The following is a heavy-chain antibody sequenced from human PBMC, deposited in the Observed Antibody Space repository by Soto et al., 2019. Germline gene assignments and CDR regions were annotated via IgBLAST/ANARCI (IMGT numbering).Heavy chain of an antibody. D-gene: IGHD1-26*01. J-gene: IGHJ4*02. CDR2: ISSSSSYI. CDR1: GFTFSSYS. Sequence: EVQLVESGGGLVKPGGSLRLSCAASGFTFSSYSMNWVRQAPGKGLEWVSSISSSSSYIYYADSVKGRFTISRDNAKNSLYLQMNSLRAEDTAVYYCARGGKWELPSDYWGQGTLVTVSS. CDR3: ARGGKWELPSDY. V-gene: IGHV3-21*01.